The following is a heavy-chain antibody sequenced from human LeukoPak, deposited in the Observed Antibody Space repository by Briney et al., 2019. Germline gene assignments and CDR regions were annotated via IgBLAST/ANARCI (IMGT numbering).Heavy chain of an antibody. D-gene: IGHD3-16*01. Sequence: GGSLRLSCAASGFTFSSYSMNWVRQAPGKGLEWVSVIYSGGSTYYADSVKGRFTISRDNSKNTLYLQMNSLRAEDTAVYYCARNWGMGYQGSWGQGTLVTVSS. CDR1: GFTFSSYS. CDR2: IYSGGST. CDR3: ARNWGMGYQGS. J-gene: IGHJ4*02. V-gene: IGHV3-66*01.